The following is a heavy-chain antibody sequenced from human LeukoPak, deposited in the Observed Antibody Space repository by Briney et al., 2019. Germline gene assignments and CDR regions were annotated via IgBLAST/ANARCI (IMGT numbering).Heavy chain of an antibody. CDR3: ARDRGVGATPVGYFDY. CDR1: GDSVSSNSAA. CDR2: TYYRSKLYT. D-gene: IGHD1-26*01. J-gene: IGHJ4*03. V-gene: IGHV6-1*01. Sequence: SQTLSLTCAISGDSVSSNSAAWNWVRQSPSRGLEWLRRTYYRSKLYTDYAVSVKSRITINPDTSKNQFSLQLNSVTPEDTAVYYCARDRGVGATPVGYFDYWGQGTLVTVSS.